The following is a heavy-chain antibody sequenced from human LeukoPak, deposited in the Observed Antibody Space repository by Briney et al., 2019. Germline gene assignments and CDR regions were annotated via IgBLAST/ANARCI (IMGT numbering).Heavy chain of an antibody. J-gene: IGHJ3*02. D-gene: IGHD2/OR15-2a*01. CDR1: GGSISSYY. CDR3: ARDSFSADAFAI. V-gene: IGHV4-59*01. Sequence: PSETLSLTCTVSGGSISSYYWSWIRQPPGKGLEWIGYIYYSGSTNYNPSLKSRVTISVDTSKNQFSLKLSSVTAADTAVYYCARDSFSADAFAIWGRGTMVTVSS. CDR2: IYYSGST.